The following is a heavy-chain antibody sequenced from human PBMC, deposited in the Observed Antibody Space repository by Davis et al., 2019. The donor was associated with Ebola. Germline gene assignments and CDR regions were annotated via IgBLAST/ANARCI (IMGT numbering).Heavy chain of an antibody. CDR2: ISGSGGST. J-gene: IGHJ4*02. CDR3: AKARRGVVVAADFDY. CDR1: GFTFSSYA. Sequence: PGGSLRLSCAASGFTFSSYAMSWVRQAPGKGLEWVSAISGSGGSTYYADSVKGRFTISRDNSKNTLYLQMNSLRAEDTAVYYCAKARRGVVVAADFDYWGQGTLVTVSS. D-gene: IGHD2-15*01. V-gene: IGHV3-23*01.